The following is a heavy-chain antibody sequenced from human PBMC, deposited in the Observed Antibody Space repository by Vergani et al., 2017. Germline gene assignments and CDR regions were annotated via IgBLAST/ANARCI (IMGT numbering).Heavy chain of an antibody. D-gene: IGHD2-2*01. CDR3: ARDRPNIPPYCSSTSCTYRGWYFDL. CDR1: GGTFSRYA. J-gene: IGHJ2*01. V-gene: IGHV1-69*01. Sequence: QVQLVQSGAEVKKPGSSVKVSCKASGGTFSRYAISWVRQAPGQGLEWMGGIIPIFGTANYAQKFQGRVTITADESTSTAYMELSSLRSEDTAVYYCARDRPNIPPYCSSTSCTYRGWYFDLWGRGTLVTVSS. CDR2: IIPIFGTA.